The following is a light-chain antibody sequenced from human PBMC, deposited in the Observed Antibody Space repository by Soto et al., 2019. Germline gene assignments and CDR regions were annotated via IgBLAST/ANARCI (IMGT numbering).Light chain of an antibody. CDR2: EAS. Sequence: EIVLTQSPGTLSLSPGERATLSCRASQSVSSYLAWYQQRPGQAPRLLIYEASKRATGIPARFSGSGSGTDFTLTISSLEPDDFAVYFCQQWSRWPRETFGPGTKVDIK. V-gene: IGKV3-11*01. CDR1: QSVSSY. CDR3: QQWSRWPRET. J-gene: IGKJ3*01.